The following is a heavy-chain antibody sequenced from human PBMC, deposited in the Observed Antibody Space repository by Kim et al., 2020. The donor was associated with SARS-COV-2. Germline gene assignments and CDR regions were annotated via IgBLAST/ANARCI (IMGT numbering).Heavy chain of an antibody. Sequence: VKGRFTISRDNAKNSLYLQMNSLRAEDTAVYYCARAGYYYDSSGQKVVGYWGQGTLVTVSS. J-gene: IGHJ4*02. V-gene: IGHV3-48*03. D-gene: IGHD3-22*01. CDR3: ARAGYYYDSSGQKVVGY.